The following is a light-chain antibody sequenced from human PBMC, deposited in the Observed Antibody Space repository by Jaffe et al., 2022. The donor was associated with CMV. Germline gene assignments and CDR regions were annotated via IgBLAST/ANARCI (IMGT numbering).Light chain of an antibody. CDR3: HQYGNSPYT. CDR2: AAS. V-gene: IGKV3-20*01. CDR1: QSVGNNY. J-gene: IGKJ2*01. Sequence: EIVLTQSPGTLSLSPGERATLSCRASQSVGNNYLSWYQQKPGQAPRFLIYAASSRASGIPDRFSGSGSGTDFTLTISRLEPEDFAVYYCHQYGNSPYTFGQGTKLEI.